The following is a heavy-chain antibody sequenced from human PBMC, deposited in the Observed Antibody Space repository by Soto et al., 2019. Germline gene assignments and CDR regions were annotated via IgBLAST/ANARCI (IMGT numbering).Heavy chain of an antibody. CDR2: IYYSGST. CDR3: ARVDSVAGREYYFDY. Sequence: TSETLSLTCTVSGGSISSYYWSWIRQPPGKGLEWIGYIYYSGSTNYNPSLKSRVTISVDTSKNQFSLKLSSVTAADTAVYYCARVDSVAGREYYFDYWGQGTLVTVSS. D-gene: IGHD6-19*01. CDR1: GGSISSYY. J-gene: IGHJ4*02. V-gene: IGHV4-59*01.